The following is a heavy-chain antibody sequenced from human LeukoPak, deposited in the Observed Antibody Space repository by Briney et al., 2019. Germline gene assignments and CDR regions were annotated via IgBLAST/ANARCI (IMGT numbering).Heavy chain of an antibody. CDR1: GYTFSSYS. CDR3: VRLRRNSDTSGFYYYYDF. V-gene: IGHV3-21*01. D-gene: IGHD3-22*01. J-gene: IGHJ4*02. Sequence: VGSLRLSCAASGYTFSSYSINWVRQAPGKGLEWVSSISVRSNYIYYADSVKGRFRISRDDARDSLYLQMNSLRAEDTAVYYCVRLRRNSDTSGFYYYYDFWGQGTLVTVSS. CDR2: ISVRSNYI.